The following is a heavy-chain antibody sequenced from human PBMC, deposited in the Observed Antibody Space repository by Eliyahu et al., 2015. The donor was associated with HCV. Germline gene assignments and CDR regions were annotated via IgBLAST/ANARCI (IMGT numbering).Heavy chain of an antibody. D-gene: IGHD1-1*01. Sequence: EVQLLESGGGLVQPGGSLRLSCAASGFTFSSYAMSWVRQAPGKGLEWVSGIRGSGXVTSHADSVKGRFTISRDNSKRTVYLQMNSLRAEDTAVYYCARGTGYYYYYAMDVWGQGTTVTVSS. J-gene: IGHJ6*02. V-gene: IGHV3-23*01. CDR1: GFTFSSYA. CDR3: ARGTGYYYYYAMDV. CDR2: IRGSGXVT.